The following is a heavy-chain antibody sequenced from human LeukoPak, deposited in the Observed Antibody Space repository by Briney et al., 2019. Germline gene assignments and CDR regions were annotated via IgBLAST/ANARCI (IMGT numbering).Heavy chain of an antibody. CDR2: INHSGST. V-gene: IGHV4-34*01. Sequence: PSETLSLTCAVYGGSFSGYYWSWIRQPPGKGMEWIGEINHSGSTNYNPSLKSRVTISVDTSKNQFSLKLSSVTAADTAVYYCARGLNYYGSGCYYFYWGQGTLVTVSS. CDR1: GGSFSGYY. J-gene: IGHJ4*02. CDR3: ARGLNYYGSGCYYFY. D-gene: IGHD3-10*01.